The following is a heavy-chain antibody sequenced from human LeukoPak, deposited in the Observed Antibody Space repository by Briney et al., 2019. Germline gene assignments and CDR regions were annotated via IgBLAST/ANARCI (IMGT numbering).Heavy chain of an antibody. D-gene: IGHD3-22*01. CDR2: IYPGDSDT. CDR1: GYSFTSYW. CDR3: ASYYYDSSGYESAPDAFDI. V-gene: IGHV5-51*01. J-gene: IGHJ3*02. Sequence: GESLKISCKGSGYSFTSYWIGWVRQMPGKGLEWSGIIYPGDSDTRYSPSFQGQVTISADKSISTAYLQWSSLKASDTAMYYCASYYYDSSGYESAPDAFDIWGQGTMVTVSS.